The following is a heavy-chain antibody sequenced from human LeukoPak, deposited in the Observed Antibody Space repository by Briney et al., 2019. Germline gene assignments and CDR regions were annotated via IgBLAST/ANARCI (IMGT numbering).Heavy chain of an antibody. CDR3: ARGLYYDILTGYSPYCYYYMDV. J-gene: IGHJ6*03. CDR1: GGTFSSYT. V-gene: IGHV1-69*02. Sequence: SVKVSCKASGGTFSSYTISWVRQAPGQGLEWMGRIIPILGIANYAQKFQGRVTITADKSTSTAYMELSSLRSEDTAVYYCARGLYYDILTGYSPYCYYYMDVWGKGTTVTVSS. D-gene: IGHD3-9*01. CDR2: IIPILGIA.